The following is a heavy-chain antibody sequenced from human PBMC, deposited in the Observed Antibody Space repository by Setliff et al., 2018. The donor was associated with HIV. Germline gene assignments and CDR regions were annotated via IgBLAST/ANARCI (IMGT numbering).Heavy chain of an antibody. CDR2: IYYSGST. Sequence: KASETLSLTCTVSGGSISSSSYYWDWIRQPPGKGLEWIGSIYYSGSTYYNPSLKSRVAISVDTSKNQFSLKLSSVTAADTAVYYCARGDDILTGYYDNWFDPWGQGTLVTVSS. V-gene: IGHV4-39*01. CDR1: GGSISSSSYY. J-gene: IGHJ5*02. D-gene: IGHD3-9*01. CDR3: ARGDDILTGYYDNWFDP.